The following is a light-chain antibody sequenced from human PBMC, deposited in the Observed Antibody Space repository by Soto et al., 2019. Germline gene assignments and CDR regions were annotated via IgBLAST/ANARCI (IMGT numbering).Light chain of an antibody. CDR1: KSISSSY. V-gene: IGKV3-20*01. CDR3: QQYGNSLLT. Sequence: EIVVTPAPGTLSLSQGDRATLSSSASKSISSSYLAWYQQKPGQTPRLLIYHASSRVTGIPDRFSGSGSGTDFTLTISRLEPEDFAVYYCQQYGNSLLTFGGGTKVEIK. J-gene: IGKJ4*01. CDR2: HAS.